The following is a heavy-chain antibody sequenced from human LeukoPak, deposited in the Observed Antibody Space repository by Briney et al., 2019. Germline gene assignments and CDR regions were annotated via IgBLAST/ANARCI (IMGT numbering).Heavy chain of an antibody. V-gene: IGHV1-69*13. D-gene: IGHD2-2*01. Sequence: SVKVSCKASGGTFSSYAISWVRQAPGQGLEWMGGIIPIFSTANYAQKFQGRVTITADESTSTAYMELSSLRSEDTAVYYCARVNPYQLLFRGDWFDPWGQGTLVTVSS. CDR3: ARVNPYQLLFRGDWFDP. CDR2: IIPIFSTA. CDR1: GGTFSSYA. J-gene: IGHJ5*02.